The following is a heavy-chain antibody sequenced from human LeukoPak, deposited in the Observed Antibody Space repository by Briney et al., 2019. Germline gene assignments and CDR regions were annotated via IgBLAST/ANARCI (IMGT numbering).Heavy chain of an antibody. CDR1: GFTFSNYA. V-gene: IGHV3-23*01. J-gene: IGHJ4*02. D-gene: IGHD5-18*01. CDR3: AKAKTQAMVLPGNY. Sequence: GASLRLSCAASGFTFSNYAMSWVSQAPGKGLEWDSAISGSGDTTYYADSVKGRFTISRDNSKNTLYLQMNSLRADDTAVYYCAKAKTQAMVLPGNYWGQGTLVTVSS. CDR2: ISGSGDTT.